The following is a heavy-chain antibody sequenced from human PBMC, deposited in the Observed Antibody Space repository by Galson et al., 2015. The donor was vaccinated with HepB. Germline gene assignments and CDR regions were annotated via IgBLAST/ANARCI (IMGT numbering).Heavy chain of an antibody. CDR1: GYKFTSYY. Sequence: SVKVSCKASGYKFTSYYMHWVRQAPGQGLEWMGIINPSGGSTDYAQKFQGRLTMTRDTSTSTVFMVLSSLRSEDTAVYHCARGVLLWDGPDYWGQGTLVTVSS. V-gene: IGHV1-46*01. CDR3: ARGVLLWDGPDY. J-gene: IGHJ4*02. D-gene: IGHD3-10*01. CDR2: INPSGGST.